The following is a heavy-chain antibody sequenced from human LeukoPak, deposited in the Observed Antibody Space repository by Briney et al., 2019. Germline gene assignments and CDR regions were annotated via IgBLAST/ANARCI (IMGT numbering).Heavy chain of an antibody. V-gene: IGHV3-7*01. CDR1: GFTFSSYW. Sequence: GGSLRLSCAASGFTFSSYWMSWVRQAPGKGLEWVANIKQDGSEKYYVDSVKGRFTISRDNAKNSLYLQMNSLRAEDTAVYYCARGIIVVVVAAMGFDYWGQGTLVTVSS. J-gene: IGHJ4*02. CDR2: IKQDGSEK. D-gene: IGHD2-15*01. CDR3: ARGIIVVVVAAMGFDY.